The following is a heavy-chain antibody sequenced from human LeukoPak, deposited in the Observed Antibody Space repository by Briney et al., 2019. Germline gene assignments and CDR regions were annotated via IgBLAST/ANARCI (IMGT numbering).Heavy chain of an antibody. CDR2: ISYDGGNK. J-gene: IGHJ4*02. D-gene: IGHD5-12*01. CDR1: GFTFSHYT. Sequence: GGALRVSCAATGFTFSHYTMRWVRQAPGGGQEWVALISYDGGNKNYAESIKDRFTIYRDNAKTSVNLKMNSLRDEDTALYYCAKGSEGGYSGYGHYYFDYWGQGTLVTVSS. CDR3: AKGSEGGYSGYGHYYFDY. V-gene: IGHV3-30*01.